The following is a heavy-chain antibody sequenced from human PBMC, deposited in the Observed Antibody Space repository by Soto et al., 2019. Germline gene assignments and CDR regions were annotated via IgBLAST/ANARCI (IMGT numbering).Heavy chain of an antibody. J-gene: IGHJ4*02. V-gene: IGHV1-69*08. D-gene: IGHD3-22*01. Sequence: QVQLVQSGAEVKKPGSSVKVSCKASGGTFSSYTISWVRQAPGQGLEWMGRIIPILGIANYAQKFQGRVTITADKSTSTAYMELSSLRYEDTSVYYCARDTDSSGYYYVDYWGQGTLVTVSS. CDR3: ARDTDSSGYYYVDY. CDR1: GGTFSSYT. CDR2: IIPILGIA.